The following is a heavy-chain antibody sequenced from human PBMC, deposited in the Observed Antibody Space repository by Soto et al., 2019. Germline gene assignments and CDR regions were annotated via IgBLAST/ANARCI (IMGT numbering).Heavy chain of an antibody. V-gene: IGHV4-30-4*01. CDR2: IYYSGST. Sequence: QVQLQESGPGLVKPSQTLSLTCTVSGGSISSGDYYWSWIRQPPGKGLEWIGYIYYSGSTYYNPSLKSRVTISVDTSKNQFSLKLSSVTAADTAVYYCARGARPTWEYGDYFDYWGQGTLVTVSS. CDR1: GGSISSGDYY. CDR3: ARGARPTWEYGDYFDY. J-gene: IGHJ4*02. D-gene: IGHD4-17*01.